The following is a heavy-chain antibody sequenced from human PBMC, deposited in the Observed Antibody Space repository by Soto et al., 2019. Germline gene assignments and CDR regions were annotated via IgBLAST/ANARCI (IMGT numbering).Heavy chain of an antibody. Sequence: EVQVVESGGGLVKPGGSLRLSCTASGFTFDTYTMNWLRQAPGRGLEWVSSISATTTYKYYAASVEGRFTISIDNAKNSLYLQPNSLGAEDTAVYYCARGSASKSGHLWYFDLWGRGTLVTVSS. CDR3: ARGSASKSGHLWYFDL. CDR1: GFTFDTYT. V-gene: IGHV3-21*01. J-gene: IGHJ2*01. CDR2: ISATTTYK. D-gene: IGHD2-8*02.